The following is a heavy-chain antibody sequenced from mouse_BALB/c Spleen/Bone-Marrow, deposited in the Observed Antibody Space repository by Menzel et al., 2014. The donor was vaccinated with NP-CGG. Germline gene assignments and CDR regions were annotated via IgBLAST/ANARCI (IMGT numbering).Heavy chain of an antibody. V-gene: IGHV5-12*02. D-gene: IGHD2-3*01. CDR3: ARHDGYRTWFAY. CDR1: GLTFSDYY. CDR2: ISNGGGST. Sequence: EVKLVESGGGLVQPGGSLKLSCATSGLTFSDYYMYWVRQTPEKRLEWVAYISNGGGSTYYPDTVKGRFTISRDNAKNTLYLQMSRLKSEDTAMYYCARHDGYRTWFAYWGQGTLVTVSA. J-gene: IGHJ3*01.